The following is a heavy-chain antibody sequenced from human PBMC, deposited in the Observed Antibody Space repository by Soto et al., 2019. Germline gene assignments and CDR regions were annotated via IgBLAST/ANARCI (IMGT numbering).Heavy chain of an antibody. CDR1: GFTFSSYA. Sequence: GGSLRLSCAASGFTFSSYAMSWVRQAPGKGLEWVSAISGSGGSTYYADSVKGRFTISRDNSKNTLYLQMNSLRAEDMAVYYCAKDPYDSSGYYYYYYGMDVWGQGTTVTVSS. D-gene: IGHD3-22*01. J-gene: IGHJ6*02. V-gene: IGHV3-23*01. CDR3: AKDPYDSSGYYYYYYGMDV. CDR2: ISGSGGST.